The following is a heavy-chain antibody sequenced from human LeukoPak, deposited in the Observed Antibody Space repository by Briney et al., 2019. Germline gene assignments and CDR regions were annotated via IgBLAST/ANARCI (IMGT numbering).Heavy chain of an antibody. Sequence: GGSLRLSCAASGFTFITYTMNWVRQAPGKGLEWLSYITSSSTIYYADSVKGRFTISRDNAKNSLYLQMNSLRDEDTAVYYCARGPYGDYVDAFDIWGQGTMVTVFS. D-gene: IGHD4-17*01. CDR2: ITSSSTI. CDR1: GFTFITYT. J-gene: IGHJ3*02. CDR3: ARGPYGDYVDAFDI. V-gene: IGHV3-48*02.